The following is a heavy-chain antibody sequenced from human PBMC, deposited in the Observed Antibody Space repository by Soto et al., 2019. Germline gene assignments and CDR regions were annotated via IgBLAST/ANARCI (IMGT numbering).Heavy chain of an antibody. CDR1: GFTFSSYG. Sequence: QVQLVESGGGVVQPGRSLRLSCAASGFTFSSYGMHWVRQAPGKGLEWVAVIWYDGSNKYYADSVKGRFTISRDNSKNTRYLQMNSLRAEDTAVYYCARGPGYCSGGSCYSSSDYYYYGMDVWGQGTTVTVSS. J-gene: IGHJ6*02. CDR2: IWYDGSNK. D-gene: IGHD2-15*01. V-gene: IGHV3-33*01. CDR3: ARGPGYCSGGSCYSSSDYYYYGMDV.